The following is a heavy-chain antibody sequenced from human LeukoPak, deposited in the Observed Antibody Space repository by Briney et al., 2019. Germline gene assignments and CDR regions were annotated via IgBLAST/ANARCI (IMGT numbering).Heavy chain of an antibody. CDR1: GDSISSYNYF. J-gene: IGHJ4*02. D-gene: IGHD3-22*01. CDR3: ARASSGYYWDFDY. CDR2: ICYRGNT. V-gene: IGHV4-39*01. Sequence: PSETLSLICTVSGDSISSYNYFWGWIGQPPGKGLEWVGSICYRGNTYYNPSLKRRVTLSADTSKNQFSLKVTSVTAADTAVYYCARASSGYYWDFDYWGQGALVTVSS.